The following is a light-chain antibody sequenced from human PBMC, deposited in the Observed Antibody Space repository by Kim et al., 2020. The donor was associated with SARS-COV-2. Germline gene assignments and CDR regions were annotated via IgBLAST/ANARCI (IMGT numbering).Light chain of an antibody. CDR1: QSGTSD. J-gene: IGKJ2*01. V-gene: IGKV3-11*01. Sequence: SLSRGERATLSGRGSQSGTSDLAWYQQKPGEAPRLLIYDAVNRANGIPARLSGSGSGTDVTHAISSLEPEDFAVYYCQQRSNWMYTFGQGTKLEI. CDR2: DAV. CDR3: QQRSNWMYT.